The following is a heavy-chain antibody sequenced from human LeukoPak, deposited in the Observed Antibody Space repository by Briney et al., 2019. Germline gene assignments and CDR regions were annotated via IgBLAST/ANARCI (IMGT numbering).Heavy chain of an antibody. CDR3: ARALARIYDYVWGSYDY. V-gene: IGHV3-21*01. D-gene: IGHD3-16*01. CDR1: GFTSSSYS. Sequence: GGSLRLSCAASGFTSSSYSMNWVRQAPGKGLEWVSSISSSSSYIYYADSVKGRFTISRDNAKNSLYLQMNSLRAEDTAVYYCARALARIYDYVWGSYDYWGQGTLVTVSS. J-gene: IGHJ4*02. CDR2: ISSSSSYI.